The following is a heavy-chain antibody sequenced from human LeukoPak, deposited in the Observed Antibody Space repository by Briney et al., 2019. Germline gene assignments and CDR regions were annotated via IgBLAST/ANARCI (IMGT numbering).Heavy chain of an antibody. J-gene: IGHJ4*02. V-gene: IGHV3-7*01. CDR1: GFTFSSYW. CDR3: ARDYGLDY. D-gene: IGHD4-17*01. CDR2: IKEDGTEK. Sequence: PGGSLRLACAASGFTFSSYWMSWVRHAPGKGLEWVASIKEDGTEKYNVDSVKGRFTISRDNAKNSLYLLMNSLRAEDTAVYYCARDYGLDYWGQGTLVTVSS.